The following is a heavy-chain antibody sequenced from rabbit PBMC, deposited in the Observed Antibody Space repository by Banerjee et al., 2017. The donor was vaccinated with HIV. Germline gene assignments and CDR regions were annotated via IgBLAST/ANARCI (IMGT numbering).Heavy chain of an antibody. CDR1: GFSFSSSYY. V-gene: IGHV1S40*01. Sequence: QSLEESGGDLVKPGASLTLTCTASGFSFSSSYYMCWVRQAPGKGLEWIACIYTSSTSTYYASWAKGRFTISKTSSTTVTLQMTSLTAADTATYFCARDIAGSSGYSNLWGQGTLVTVS. D-gene: IGHD1-1*01. CDR3: ARDIAGSSGYSNL. CDR2: IYTSSTST. J-gene: IGHJ4*01.